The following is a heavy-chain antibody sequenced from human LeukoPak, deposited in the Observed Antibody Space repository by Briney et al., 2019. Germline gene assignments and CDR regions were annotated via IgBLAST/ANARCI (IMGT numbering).Heavy chain of an antibody. CDR1: GFIFSDYY. D-gene: IGHD2-2*01. Sequence: GGSLRLSCAASGFIFSDYYMSWVRQAPGKGLEWVSVIYSGGSTYYADSVKGRFTISRDNSKNTLYLQMNSLRAEDTAVYYCARAPSHDYFDYWGQGTLVTVSS. CDR2: IYSGGST. CDR3: ARAPSHDYFDY. J-gene: IGHJ4*02. V-gene: IGHV3-66*01.